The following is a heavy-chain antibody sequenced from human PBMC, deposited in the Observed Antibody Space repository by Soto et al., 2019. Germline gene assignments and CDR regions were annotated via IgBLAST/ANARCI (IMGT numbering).Heavy chain of an antibody. Sequence: PGGSLRLSCAASGFSVSSNSMSWVRQAPGKGLEWVSVIHSDVTTYYADSVKGRFIISRDNSKDTLYLQMNRLRAEDTAVYYCAKNVVGYSADPYDYWGQGTLVTVSS. CDR2: IHSDVTT. CDR3: AKNVVGYSADPYDY. J-gene: IGHJ4*02. D-gene: IGHD2-2*03. V-gene: IGHV3-53*01. CDR1: GFSVSSNS.